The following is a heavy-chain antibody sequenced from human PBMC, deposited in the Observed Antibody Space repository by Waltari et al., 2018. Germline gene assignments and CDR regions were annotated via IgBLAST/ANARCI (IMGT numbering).Heavy chain of an antibody. D-gene: IGHD1-26*01. Sequence: QVQLGGSGGGVVQPGGALRPSCAASGFTFSSYAMHGVRQAPGKGLGWVAVISYDGSNKYYTDSMKGRFTISRDNSKNTLYLQMNSLRAEDTAVYYCARESGSYHRKRGGLDYWGQGTLVTVSS. CDR3: ARESGSYHRKRGGLDY. CDR1: GFTFSSYA. V-gene: IGHV3-30-3*01. CDR2: ISYDGSNK. J-gene: IGHJ4*02.